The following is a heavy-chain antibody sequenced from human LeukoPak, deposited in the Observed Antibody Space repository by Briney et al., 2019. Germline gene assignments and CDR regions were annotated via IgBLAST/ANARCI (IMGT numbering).Heavy chain of an antibody. CDR1: GFTFSNAY. CDR2: IKPQTDGETT. D-gene: IGHD2-21*01. V-gene: IGHV3-15*07. CDR3: ITPLPYSAQ. J-gene: IGHJ4*02. Sequence: GGSLRLSCAASGFTFSNAYMNWVRQAPGKGLEWVGRIKPQTDGETTEYAAPVKDRFSISRDDSKSMMYLQMNSLKTEDTAVYYCITPLPYSAQGGQGTLVTVSS.